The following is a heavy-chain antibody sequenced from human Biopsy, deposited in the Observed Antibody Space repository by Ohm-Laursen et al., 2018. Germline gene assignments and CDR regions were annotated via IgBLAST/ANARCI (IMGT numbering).Heavy chain of an antibody. D-gene: IGHD2-15*01. V-gene: IGHV1-2*02. CDR1: GYTFTGQY. CDR2: INPHSGTT. J-gene: IGHJ1*01. CDR3: AKGQDLRGGAEYFQH. Sequence: ATVKISCKASGYTFTGQYLHWVRQVPGQGLEWMGWINPHSGTTKFAQDFQGRVTMTRDKSITTAYMELRRLRSGDTAVYYCAKGQDLRGGAEYFQHWGQGALVTVSS.